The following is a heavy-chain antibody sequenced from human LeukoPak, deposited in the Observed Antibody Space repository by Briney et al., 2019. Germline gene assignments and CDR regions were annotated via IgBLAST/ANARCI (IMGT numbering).Heavy chain of an antibody. J-gene: IGHJ4*02. CDR2: IYTSGST. D-gene: IGHD3-22*01. Sequence: PSETLSLTCTVSGGSISSYYWSWIRQPAGKGLEWIGRIYTSGSTNYNPSLKSRVTISVDTSKNQLSLKLSSVSAADTAVYYCARYDRSGYSLELWGQGTLVTVSS. CDR3: ARYDRSGYSLEL. V-gene: IGHV4-4*07. CDR1: GGSISSYY.